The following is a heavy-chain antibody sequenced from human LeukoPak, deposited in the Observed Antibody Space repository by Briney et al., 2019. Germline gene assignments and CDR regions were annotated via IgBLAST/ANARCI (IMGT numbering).Heavy chain of an antibody. J-gene: IGHJ5*02. V-gene: IGHV4-59*01. CDR2: IYSSGST. D-gene: IGHD6-13*01. CDR1: GGSISSYY. CDR3: ARDSSSWYHNWFDP. Sequence: NPSETLSLTCTVSGGSISSYYWSWIRQPPGKGLEWIGYIYSSGSTNFNPSLKSRVTISVDTSRNQFSLKLSSVTAADTAVYFCARDSSSWYHNWFDPWGQGTLVTVSS.